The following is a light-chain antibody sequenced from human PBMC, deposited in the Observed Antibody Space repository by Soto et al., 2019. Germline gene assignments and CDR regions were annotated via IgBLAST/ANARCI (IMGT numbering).Light chain of an antibody. V-gene: IGLV2-8*01. CDR1: NSDVGAYNY. J-gene: IGLJ3*02. CDR2: EVS. CDR3: SSYAGSNIWV. Sequence: QSALTQPPSASGSPGQSVTISCTGTNSDVGAYNYVSWYQQYPGKAPKLMIYEVSKRPSGVPDRFSGSKSGKTASLTVSGLQAEDEADYYCSSYAGSNIWVFGGGTKLTVL.